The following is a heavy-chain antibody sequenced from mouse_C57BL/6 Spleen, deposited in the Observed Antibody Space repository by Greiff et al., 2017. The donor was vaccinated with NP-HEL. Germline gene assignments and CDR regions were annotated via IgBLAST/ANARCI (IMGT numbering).Heavy chain of an antibody. Sequence: QVQLQQPGAELVRPGSSVKLSCKASGYTFTSYWMHWVKQRPIQGLEWIGNIDPSDSETHYNQKFKDKATLTVDKSSSTAYMQLSSLASEEAAVYYYARRGWGVWGQGTLVTVAA. CDR3: ARRGWGV. V-gene: IGHV1-52*01. CDR1: GYTFTSYW. CDR2: IDPSDSET. J-gene: IGHJ3*02. D-gene: IGHD3-3*01.